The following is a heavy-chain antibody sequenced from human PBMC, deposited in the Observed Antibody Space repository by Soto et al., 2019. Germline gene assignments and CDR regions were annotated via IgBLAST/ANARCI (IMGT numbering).Heavy chain of an antibody. J-gene: IGHJ4*02. CDR2: LNPNSGDA. CDR1: GYIFTAYY. D-gene: IGHD1-26*01. V-gene: IGHV1-2*02. CDR3: ARSPGSYADFDF. Sequence: QVQVVQSGAEMKKPGASVKVSCRTSGYIFTAYYLHWVRQAPGQGPEWMGWLNPNSGDATYAQKFQGRVTLTRDTSISTGYMELDRLRSDDTAVYYCARSPGSYADFDFWGLGTLVTVSS.